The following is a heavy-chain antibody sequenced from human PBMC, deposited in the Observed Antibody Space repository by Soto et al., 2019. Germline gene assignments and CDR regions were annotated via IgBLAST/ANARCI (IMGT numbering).Heavy chain of an antibody. J-gene: IGHJ4*02. CDR1: GFNFINTG. CDR2: IWYDGSNM. CDR3: AKDISPGQGYRIFDY. D-gene: IGHD5-18*01. V-gene: IGHV3-33*06. Sequence: QVQLVESGGGVVQPGRSLRLSCAASGFNFINTGMHWVRQAPGKGLEWVAVIWYDGSNMFYADSVKGRFTISRDNSKSTLYLQMNSLRAEDTAIYYCAKDISPGQGYRIFDYWGQGTQVTVSS.